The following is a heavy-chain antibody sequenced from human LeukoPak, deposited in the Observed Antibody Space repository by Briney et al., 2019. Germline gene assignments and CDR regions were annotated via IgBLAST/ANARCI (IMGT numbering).Heavy chain of an antibody. Sequence: GASVKVSCKASGYTFTSYDINWVRQATGQGLEWMGWMNPNSGNTGYAQKFQGRVTMTRNTSISTAYMEVSSLRFEDTAVHYCARDTIMTSYHGMDVWGQGTTVTVSS. D-gene: IGHD2-8*01. CDR2: MNPNSGNT. CDR1: GYTFTSYD. CDR3: ARDTIMTSYHGMDV. V-gene: IGHV1-8*01. J-gene: IGHJ6*02.